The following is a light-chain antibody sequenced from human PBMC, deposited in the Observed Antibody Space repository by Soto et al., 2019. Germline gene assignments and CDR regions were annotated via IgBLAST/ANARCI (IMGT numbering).Light chain of an antibody. V-gene: IGKV1-5*03. CDR1: QSFNNW. J-gene: IGKJ1*01. Sequence: DIQMTQSPSTLSASVGDRVTITCRASQSFNNWLAWYQQKPGKAPKLLIYKASNLESGVPSRSSGSGSGTEFTLTISSLQPDDFGTYYCQQYNSWTFGQGTKVEIK. CDR2: KAS. CDR3: QQYNSWT.